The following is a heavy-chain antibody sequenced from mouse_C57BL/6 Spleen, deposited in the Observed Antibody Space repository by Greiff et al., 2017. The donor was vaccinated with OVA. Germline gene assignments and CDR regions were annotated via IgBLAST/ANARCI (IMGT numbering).Heavy chain of an antibody. CDR2: IDPSDSET. J-gene: IGHJ4*01. D-gene: IGHD2-4*01. V-gene: IGHV1-52*01. CDR3: ARSYDYGRGYAMDY. CDR1: GYTFTSYW. Sequence: QVQLQQPGAELVRPGSSVKLSCKASGYTFTSYWMHWVKQRPIQGLEWIGNIDPSDSETHYNQKFKDKATLTVDKSSSTAYMQLSSLTSEDSAVYYCARSYDYGRGYAMDYWGQGTSVTVSS.